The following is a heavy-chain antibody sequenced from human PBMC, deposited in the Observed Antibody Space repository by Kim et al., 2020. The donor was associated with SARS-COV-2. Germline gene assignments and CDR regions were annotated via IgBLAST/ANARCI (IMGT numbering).Heavy chain of an antibody. D-gene: IGHD3-22*01. CDR3: ARDYYDSSGYSYGMDV. CDR1: GFTFSSYA. J-gene: IGHJ6*02. Sequence: GGSLRLSCAASGFTFSSYAMHWVRQAQGKGLEWVAVISYDGSNKYYADSVKGRFTISIDNSKNTLYLQMNSLRAEDTAVYYCARDYYDSSGYSYGMDVWGRGTTVTVSS. CDR2: ISYDGSNK. V-gene: IGHV3-30-3*01.